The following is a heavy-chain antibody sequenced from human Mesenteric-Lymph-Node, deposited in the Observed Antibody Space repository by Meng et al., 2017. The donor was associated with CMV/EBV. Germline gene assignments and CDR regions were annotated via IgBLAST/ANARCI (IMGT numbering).Heavy chain of an antibody. CDR3: ARCPNAYNYYFDY. J-gene: IGHJ4*02. CDR1: GGTFSSYV. CDR2: IIPIFGTT. Sequence: KASGGTFSSYVINWVRQAPGQGLEWMGGIIPIFGTTNYAQKFQGRVTITTDDATSTVHMELSSLRSEDTAVYYCARCPNAYNYYFDYWGQGTLVTVSS. D-gene: IGHD5-24*01. V-gene: IGHV1-69*05.